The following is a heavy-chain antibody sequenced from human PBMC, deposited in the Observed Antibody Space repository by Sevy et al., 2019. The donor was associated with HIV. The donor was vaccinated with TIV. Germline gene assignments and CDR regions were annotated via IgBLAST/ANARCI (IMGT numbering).Heavy chain of an antibody. J-gene: IGHJ4*02. D-gene: IGHD2-15*01. V-gene: IGHV4-39*01. CDR2: MYYSGST. CDR3: ARGSGLLYCFDY. Sequence: SETLSLTCTVSGGSIRTTSYYWGWIRQPPGKGLEWIGNMYYSGSTYYNPSLKSRVTISVDTSKNQFSLQLSSVTAADTAVYYCARGSGLLYCFDYWGQGTLVTVSS. CDR1: GGSIRTTSYY.